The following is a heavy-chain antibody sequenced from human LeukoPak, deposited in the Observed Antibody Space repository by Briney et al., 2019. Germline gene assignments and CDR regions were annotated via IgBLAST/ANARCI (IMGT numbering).Heavy chain of an antibody. CDR2: MNPNSGNT. CDR1: GYTFTSYD. CDR3: ARTIKGSLRYYFDY. V-gene: IGHV1-8*01. Sequence: ASVKVSCKASGYTFTSYDINWVRQATEQGLEWMGWMNPNSGNTGYAQKFQGRVTMTRNTSISTAYMELSSLRSEDTAVYYCARTIKGSLRYYFDYWGQGTLVTVSS. D-gene: IGHD3-10*01. J-gene: IGHJ4*02.